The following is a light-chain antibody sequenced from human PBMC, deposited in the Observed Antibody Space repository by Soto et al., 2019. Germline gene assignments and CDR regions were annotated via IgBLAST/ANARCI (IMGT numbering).Light chain of an antibody. CDR2: AVT. CDR1: SSDVGDFNY. V-gene: IGLV2-14*03. CDR3: SSYTSSTTLEGV. J-gene: IGLJ2*01. Sequence: QSVLTQPASVSGSPGQSITISCTETSSDVGDFNYVSWYQQHPGKAPKLMIYAVTNRPSGVSNRFSGSKSGNTASLTISGLQAEDEADYYCSSYTSSTTLEGVFGGGTKLTVL.